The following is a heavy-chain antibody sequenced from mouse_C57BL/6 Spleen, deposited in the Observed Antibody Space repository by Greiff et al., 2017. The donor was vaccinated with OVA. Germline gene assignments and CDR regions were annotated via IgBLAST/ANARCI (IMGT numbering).Heavy chain of an antibody. CDR2: INPNYGTT. CDR1: GYSFTDYN. J-gene: IGHJ4*01. D-gene: IGHD1-1*01. Sequence: EVQLQQSGPELVKPGASVKISCKASGYSFTDYNMNWVKQSNGKSLEWIGVINPNYGTTSYNQKFKGKATLTVDQSSSTAYMQLNSLTSEDSAVYYCARGGVTTVVARGYAMDYWGQGTSVTVSS. V-gene: IGHV1-39*01. CDR3: ARGGVTTVVARGYAMDY.